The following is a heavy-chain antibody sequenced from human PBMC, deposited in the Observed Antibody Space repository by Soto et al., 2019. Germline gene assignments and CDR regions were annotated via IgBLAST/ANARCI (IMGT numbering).Heavy chain of an antibody. CDR2: INANNGNT. CDR3: ARDRVRANDYYYGMDV. Sequence: GASVKVSCKASGYTFTSYDINWVRQATGQGLEWMGWINANNGNTKYSQKFQGRVTITRDTSASTAYMELSSLRSEDTAVYYCARDRVRANDYYYGMDVWGQGTTVTVSS. J-gene: IGHJ6*02. V-gene: IGHV1-3*01. CDR1: GYTFTSYD. D-gene: IGHD3-10*01.